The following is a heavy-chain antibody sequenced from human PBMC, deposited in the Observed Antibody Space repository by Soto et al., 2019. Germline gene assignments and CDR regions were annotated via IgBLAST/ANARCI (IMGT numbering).Heavy chain of an antibody. Sequence: QVQLVESGGGVVQPGRSLRLSCAASGFTFSSYAMHWVRQAPGKGLEWVALISYDGSNKYYADSVKGRFTISRDNSKNTLYLQMNSLRAEDTAVYYCASNWGYSYGYPPGYWGQGTLVTVSS. CDR3: ASNWGYSYGYPPGY. J-gene: IGHJ4*02. CDR1: GFTFSSYA. CDR2: ISYDGSNK. V-gene: IGHV3-30-3*01. D-gene: IGHD5-18*01.